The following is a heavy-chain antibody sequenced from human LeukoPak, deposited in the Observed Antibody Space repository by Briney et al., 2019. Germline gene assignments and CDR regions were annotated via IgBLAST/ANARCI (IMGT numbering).Heavy chain of an antibody. CDR1: GGSISSYY. CDR3: VRVIGAPNYYYYMDV. V-gene: IGHV4-59*01. CDR2: IYYSGST. D-gene: IGHD3-22*01. Sequence: SSETLSLTCTVSGGSISSYYWSWIRQPPGKGLEWIGYIYYSGSTNYNPSLKSRVTISVDTSKNQFSLKLSSVTAADTAVYYCVRVIGAPNYYYYMDVWGKGTTVTVSS. J-gene: IGHJ6*03.